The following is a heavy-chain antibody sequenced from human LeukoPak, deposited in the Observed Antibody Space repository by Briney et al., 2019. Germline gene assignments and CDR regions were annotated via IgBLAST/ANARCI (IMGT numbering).Heavy chain of an antibody. J-gene: IGHJ4*02. V-gene: IGHV3-30*02. CDR2: IRLDGSNK. Sequence: AGGSLRLSCAASGFTFSSCGMHWVRQAPGKGLEWVAFIRLDGSNKYYADSVKGRFTISRDNSKNTLYLQMNSLRAEDTSVYYCAKGVTYSFDYCGQGTLVTVSS. CDR3: AKGVTYSFDY. CDR1: GFTFSSCG. D-gene: IGHD4-11*01.